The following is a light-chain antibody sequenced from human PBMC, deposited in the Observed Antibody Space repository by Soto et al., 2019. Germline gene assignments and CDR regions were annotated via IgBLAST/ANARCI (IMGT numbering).Light chain of an antibody. CDR2: KAS. J-gene: IGKJ4*01. CDR3: HQYDTYPLT. V-gene: IGKV1-5*03. CDR1: QSINNW. Sequence: DIQMTQSPSTLSASVGDRVTITCRASQSINNWLAWCQQKPGKAPKVLIKKASSLESGVPSRFSGSGSGTECTLTISSLQPDDFATYYCHQYDTYPLTFGGGTKVEIK.